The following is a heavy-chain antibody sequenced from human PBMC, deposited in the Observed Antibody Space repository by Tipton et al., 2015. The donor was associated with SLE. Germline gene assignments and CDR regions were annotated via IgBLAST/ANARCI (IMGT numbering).Heavy chain of an antibody. Sequence: TLSLTCTVSGGSISSHYCRWIRQPPGKGLAWIGYFYYSGSTKYNPSLKSRVTISGDTSKNQFSLTLSSVTAADTAVYYCARDPALDLCSGTTCPVTFDMWGQGTVVTVSS. V-gene: IGHV4-59*11. D-gene: IGHD2-2*01. CDR3: ARDPALDLCSGTTCPVTFDM. J-gene: IGHJ3*02. CDR2: FYYSGST. CDR1: GGSISSHY.